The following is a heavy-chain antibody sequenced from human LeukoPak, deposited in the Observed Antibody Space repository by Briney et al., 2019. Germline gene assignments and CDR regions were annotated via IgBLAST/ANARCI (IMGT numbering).Heavy chain of an antibody. D-gene: IGHD3-3*01. J-gene: IGHJ4*02. Sequence: GGSLRLSCAASGFTFSSYSMNWVRQAPGKGLEWVSSISSSSSYIYYADSVKGRFTISRDNAKNSLYLQMNSLRAEDTAVYYCARDSRVSDYDFWSGYYKGNFDYWGQGTLVTASS. CDR1: GFTFSSYS. V-gene: IGHV3-21*01. CDR3: ARDSRVSDYDFWSGYYKGNFDY. CDR2: ISSSSSYI.